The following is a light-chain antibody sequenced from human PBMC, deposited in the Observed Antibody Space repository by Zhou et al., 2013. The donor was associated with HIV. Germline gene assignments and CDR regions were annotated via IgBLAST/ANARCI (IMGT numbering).Light chain of an antibody. Sequence: ENVLTQSPGTLSLSPGERATLSCRASQSVSSTSLAWYQQKPGQAPRLLIYGASSRATGIPGRFSGSGSGTDFTLTISRLEPEDLAVYYCQQYGSSPPNTFGQGTRLEIK. CDR3: QQYGSSPPNT. CDR2: GAS. CDR1: QSVSSTS. J-gene: IGKJ2*01. V-gene: IGKV3-20*01.